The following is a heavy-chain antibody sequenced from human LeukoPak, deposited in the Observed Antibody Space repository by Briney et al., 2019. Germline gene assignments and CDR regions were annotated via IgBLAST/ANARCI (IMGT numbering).Heavy chain of an antibody. Sequence: GGSLRLSCTASGFTFWMTWVRQAPGKGLEWVANMKQDGSEKYYVDSVKGRFTISRDNAKNSLYLQMNSLRAEDTAVYYCARIYCSSTYCYRHFDYWGQGTLVTVSS. J-gene: IGHJ4*02. V-gene: IGHV3-7*01. CDR1: GFTFW. CDR3: ARIYCSSTYCYRHFDY. D-gene: IGHD2-2*01. CDR2: MKQDGSEK.